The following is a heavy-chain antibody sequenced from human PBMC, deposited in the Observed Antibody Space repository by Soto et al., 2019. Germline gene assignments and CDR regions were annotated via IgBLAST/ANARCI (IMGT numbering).Heavy chain of an antibody. J-gene: IGHJ4*02. CDR3: ASLKSAYYYDSSGYYYLDY. CDR2: IYYSGST. CDR1: GGSVSSGSYY. Sequence: QVQLQESGPGLVKPSETLSLTCTVSGGSVSSGSYYWSWIRQPPGKGLVWIGDIYYSGSTNYNPSRKRRVTRSVDTSNTQFSLKLSSVTAADTAVYYCASLKSAYYYDSSGYYYLDYWGQGTLVTVSS. V-gene: IGHV4-61*01. D-gene: IGHD3-22*01.